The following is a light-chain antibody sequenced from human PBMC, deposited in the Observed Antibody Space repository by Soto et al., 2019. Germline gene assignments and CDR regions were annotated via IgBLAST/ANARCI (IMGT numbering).Light chain of an antibody. CDR3: QQYNSYSWT. Sequence: DIQMTQSASTLSASVGDTVTITCRASHSFNNWLAWYQQKPGKAPKFLIYKASSLDSGVPSSFSGSGSGAEYTPTISSRQPDDYATYYCQQYNSYSWTFGQGTKVEIK. J-gene: IGKJ1*01. V-gene: IGKV1-5*03. CDR1: HSFNNW. CDR2: KAS.